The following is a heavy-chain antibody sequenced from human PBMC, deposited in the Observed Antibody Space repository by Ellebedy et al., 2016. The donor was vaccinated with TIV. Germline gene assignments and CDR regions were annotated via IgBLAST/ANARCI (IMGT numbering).Heavy chain of an antibody. CDR2: TSTTDGT. CDR3: ATQLWNSEF. D-gene: IGHD5-18*01. Sequence: PGGSLRLSCEASGSTFRSYCMSWVRQAPGKGLEWVSSTSTTDGTHYADSVKGRFTISRDNPKNTLYLQMNSLRVEETAVYYCATQLWNSEFWGQGTLVIVSS. V-gene: IGHV3-23*01. CDR1: GSTFRSYC. J-gene: IGHJ4*02.